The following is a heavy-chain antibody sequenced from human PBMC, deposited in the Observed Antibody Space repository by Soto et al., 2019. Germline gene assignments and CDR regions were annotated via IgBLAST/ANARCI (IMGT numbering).Heavy chain of an antibody. CDR1: GFSFNTYG. Sequence: QVQLLESGGGVVQPGRSLRLSCAASGFSFNTYGMHWVRQAPGKGLEWVAVISYNGDKTFCADSVKGRFPISRDNSQRTLYLQMNSLRPEDTAVYYCAKDRIRGTSYFDYWGQGTLVTVSS. CDR2: ISYNGDKT. V-gene: IGHV3-30*18. D-gene: IGHD6-6*01. J-gene: IGHJ4*02. CDR3: AKDRIRGTSYFDY.